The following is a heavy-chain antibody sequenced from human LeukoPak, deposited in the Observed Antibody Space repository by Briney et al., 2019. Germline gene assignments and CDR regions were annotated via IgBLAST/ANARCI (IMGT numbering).Heavy chain of an antibody. Sequence: GGSLRLSCAASGFTFSDYYMSWIRQASGKGLEWVSYISSSGSTIYYADSVKGRFTISRDNAKNSLYLQMNSLRAEDTAVYYCARTWGYCSSTSCDYWGQGTLVTVSS. J-gene: IGHJ4*02. D-gene: IGHD2-2*01. V-gene: IGHV3-11*01. CDR1: GFTFSDYY. CDR2: ISSSGSTI. CDR3: ARTWGYCSSTSCDY.